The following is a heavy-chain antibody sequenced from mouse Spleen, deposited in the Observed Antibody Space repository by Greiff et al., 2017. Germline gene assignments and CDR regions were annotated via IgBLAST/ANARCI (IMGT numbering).Heavy chain of an antibody. CDR3: ARDGYYGGFAY. CDR1: GYTFTDYN. D-gene: IGHD2-3*01. J-gene: IGHJ3*01. Sequence: EVKLVESGPELVKPGASVKIPCKASGYTFTDYNMDWVKQSHGKSLEWIGDINPNNGGTIYNQKFKGKATLTVDKSSSTAYMELRSLTSEDTAVYYCARDGYYGGFAYWGQGTLVTVSA. V-gene: IGHV1-18*01. CDR2: INPNNGGT.